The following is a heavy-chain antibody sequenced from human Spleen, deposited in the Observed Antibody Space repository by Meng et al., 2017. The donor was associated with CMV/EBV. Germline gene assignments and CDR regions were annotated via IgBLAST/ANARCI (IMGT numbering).Heavy chain of an antibody. CDR2: ITSSGTTI. Sequence: GESLKISCAASGFTFSDFYMSWIRQAPGKGLEWISYITSSGTTIYYADSVKGRFTISRDNAKKSLYLQMNSLRAEDTALYYCARVRNTNLNWFDPWGQGTLVTVSS. D-gene: IGHD1-14*01. CDR3: ARVRNTNLNWFDP. CDR1: GFTFSDFY. J-gene: IGHJ5*02. V-gene: IGHV3-11*01.